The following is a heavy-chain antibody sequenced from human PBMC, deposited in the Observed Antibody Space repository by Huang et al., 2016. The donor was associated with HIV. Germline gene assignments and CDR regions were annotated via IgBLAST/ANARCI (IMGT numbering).Heavy chain of an antibody. Sequence: QVQLVESGGGVVQPGRSLRISCAASGFTFSSYGMHWVRQAPGKGLEWVAVRSYDAKTKYDADSVKGRFSISRDNSKTTVYLQLNSLRVEDTAVYYCAKGGSAAAVLDFWGQGTLVTVSS. J-gene: IGHJ4*02. CDR3: AKGGSAAAVLDF. CDR2: RSYDAKTK. V-gene: IGHV3-30*18. CDR1: GFTFSSYG. D-gene: IGHD6-13*01.